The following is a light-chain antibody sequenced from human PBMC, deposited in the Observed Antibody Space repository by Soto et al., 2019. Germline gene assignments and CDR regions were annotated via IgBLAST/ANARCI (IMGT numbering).Light chain of an antibody. V-gene: IGLV2-23*01. CDR1: SSDVGSYNL. CDR2: EGS. J-gene: IGLJ2*01. Sequence: QSALTQPASVSGSPGQSITISCTGTSSDVGSYNLVSWYQQYPGKAPKLMIYEGSKRPSGVSNRFSGSKSGNTASLTISGLQAEDEGDYYCCSYVGGSTLVFGGGTKLTVL. CDR3: CSYVGGSTLV.